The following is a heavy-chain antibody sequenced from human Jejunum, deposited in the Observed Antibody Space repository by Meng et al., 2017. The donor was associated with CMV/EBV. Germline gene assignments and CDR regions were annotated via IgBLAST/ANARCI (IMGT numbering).Heavy chain of an antibody. CDR3: AKSLVDTAMDLDE. J-gene: IGHJ4*02. V-gene: IGHV3-23*01. Sequence: AYGFTFSSFAMTWVRQDQGKGLEWVSTIDSSDRTYYADSVKGRFTISRDNSMNTLHLQMNSLRAEDTAVYYCAKSLVDTAMDLDEWSQETLVTVSS. D-gene: IGHD5-18*01. CDR1: GFTFSSFA. CDR2: IDSSDRT.